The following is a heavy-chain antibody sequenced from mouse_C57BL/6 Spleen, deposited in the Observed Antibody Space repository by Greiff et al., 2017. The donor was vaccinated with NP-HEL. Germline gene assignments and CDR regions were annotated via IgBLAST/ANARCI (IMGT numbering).Heavy chain of an antibody. CDR2: IDPSDSDT. Sequence: QVQLQQPGAELVRPGSSVKLSCKASGYTFTSYWMHWVKQRPIQGLEWIGNIDPSDSDTHYNQKFKDKATLTVDKSSSTAYMQLSSLTSEDSAVYYCASLDYDYFDYWGQGTTLTVSS. V-gene: IGHV1-52*01. CDR1: GYTFTSYW. D-gene: IGHD2-4*01. CDR3: ASLDYDYFDY. J-gene: IGHJ2*01.